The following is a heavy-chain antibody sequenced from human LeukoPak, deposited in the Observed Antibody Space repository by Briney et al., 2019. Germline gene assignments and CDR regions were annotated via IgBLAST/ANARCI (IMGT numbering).Heavy chain of an antibody. Sequence: SETLSLTCAVYGGSFSGYYWTWIRQPPGKGLEWIGEINHSGGTNYNPSLTSRVTISVDTSKNQFSLKLSSVTAADTAVYYCASRGYCSSTCCPPPGYWGQGTLVTVSS. CDR3: ASRGYCSSTCCPPPGY. CDR1: GGSFSGYY. V-gene: IGHV4-34*01. D-gene: IGHD2-2*01. CDR2: INHSGGT. J-gene: IGHJ4*02.